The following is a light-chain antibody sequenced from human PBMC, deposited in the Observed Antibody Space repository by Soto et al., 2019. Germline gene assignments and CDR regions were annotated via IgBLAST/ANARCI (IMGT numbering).Light chain of an antibody. Sequence: DIPMTQSPSTLSASVGDRVTNTCRASQSISSWLAWYQQKRGKAPKLLIYDASSLESGVPARFSGSGSGTEFTLTISSLQPDDFATYCFQQHNSYLYTFGQGTKLEIQ. CDR2: DAS. V-gene: IGKV1-5*01. J-gene: IGKJ2*01. CDR1: QSISSW. CDR3: QQHNSYLYT.